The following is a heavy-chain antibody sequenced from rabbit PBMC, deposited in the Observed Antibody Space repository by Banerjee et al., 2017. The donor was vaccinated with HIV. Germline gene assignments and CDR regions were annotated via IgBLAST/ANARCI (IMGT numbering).Heavy chain of an antibody. D-gene: IGHD1-1*01. J-gene: IGHJ4*01. CDR1: GFSFSSSYW. V-gene: IGHV1S45*01. CDR3: VRGGNSGYIGFNL. CDR2: IYTGSGSA. Sequence: QEQLEESGGDLVKPEGSLTLTCTASGFSFSSSYWICWVRQAPGKGLEWIACIYTGSGSALYVSWAKGRFTISKTSSTTVTLQMTSLTAADTATYFCVRGGNSGYIGFNLWGPGTLVTVS.